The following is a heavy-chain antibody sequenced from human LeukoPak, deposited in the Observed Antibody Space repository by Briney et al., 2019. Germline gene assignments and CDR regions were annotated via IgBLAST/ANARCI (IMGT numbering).Heavy chain of an antibody. CDR3: ARAGDLDAFDI. D-gene: IGHD1-1*01. V-gene: IGHV4-61*02. CDR2: IYTSGST. J-gene: IGHJ3*02. Sequence: PPETLSLTCTVSGGSISSGSYYWGWIRQPAGKGLQWIGRIYTSGSTNYNPSLKSRVTISVDTSKNQFSLKLNSVTAADTAVYYCARAGDLDAFDIWGQGTMVTVSS. CDR1: GGSISSGSYY.